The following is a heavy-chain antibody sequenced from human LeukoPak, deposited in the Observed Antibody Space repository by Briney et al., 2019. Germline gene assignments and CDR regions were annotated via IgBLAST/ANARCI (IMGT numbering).Heavy chain of an antibody. J-gene: IGHJ4*02. V-gene: IGHV4-34*01. CDR2: INHSGST. CDR3: ARSTSVAGLLYYFDY. Sequence: SETLSLTCAVYGGSFSGYYWSWIRQPPGKGLEWIGEINHSGSTNYNPSLKSRVTISVDTSKNQFSLKLSPVTAADTAVYYCARSTSVAGLLYYFDYWGQGTLVTVSS. CDR1: GGSFSGYY. D-gene: IGHD6-19*01.